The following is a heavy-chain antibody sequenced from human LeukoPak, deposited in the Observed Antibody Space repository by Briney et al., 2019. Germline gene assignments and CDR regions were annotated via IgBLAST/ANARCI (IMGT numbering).Heavy chain of an antibody. CDR1: GFTVSSNY. V-gene: IGHV3-9*01. Sequence: GGSLRLSCAASGFTVSSNYMSWVRQAPGKGLEWVSGISWNSGSIGYAESVQGRFTISRDNAKNSLYPQMNSLRAEDTALYYCAKDQMVRGVDYWYFDLWGRGTLVTVSS. D-gene: IGHD3-10*01. CDR3: AKDQMVRGVDYWYFDL. CDR2: ISWNSGSI. J-gene: IGHJ2*01.